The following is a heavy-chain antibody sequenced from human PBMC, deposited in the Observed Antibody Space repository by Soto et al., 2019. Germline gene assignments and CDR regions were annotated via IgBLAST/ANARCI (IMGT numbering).Heavy chain of an antibody. J-gene: IGHJ5*01. CDR1: GYTFTNYD. V-gene: IGHV1-8*01. CDR3: ARGRFYSEIRTWFAY. CDR2: VSPNSGNT. Sequence: ASVKVSCKASGYTFTNYDINWVREAPGQGLEWMGWVSPNSGNTVYAQKFQDRVTMTRDTSISTAYMELSNLRFEDTAMYYCARGRFYSEIRTWFAYWGQGTWVTVSS. D-gene: IGHD2-21*01.